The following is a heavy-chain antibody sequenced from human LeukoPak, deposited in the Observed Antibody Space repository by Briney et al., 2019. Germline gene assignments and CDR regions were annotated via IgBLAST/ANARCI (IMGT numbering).Heavy chain of an antibody. V-gene: IGHV3-66*02. J-gene: IGHJ4*02. Sequence: GGSLRLSCAASGFTVSSNYMGWVRQAPGKGLDWVSVIYSGGSAYYAESVKGRFTISRESSKNTLHLQMNSLTAEATAVYYCARGSSLAAVASGFDYWGQGTLVTVSS. CDR2: IYSGGSA. D-gene: IGHD6-19*01. CDR1: GFTVSSNY. CDR3: ARGSSLAAVASGFDY.